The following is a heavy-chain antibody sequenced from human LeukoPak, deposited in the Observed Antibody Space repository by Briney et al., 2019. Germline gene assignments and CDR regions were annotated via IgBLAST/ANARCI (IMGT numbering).Heavy chain of an antibody. D-gene: IGHD6-19*01. V-gene: IGHV3-74*01. J-gene: IGHJ4*02. CDR3: VRSSGWPGY. Sequence: GGSLRLSCAASGFTLSSYWMHWVRQAPGEGRVWVSRINSDGSNINYADSVKGRFTISRDNAKNTLYLQMNSLRVEDTAVYYCVRSSGWPGYWGQGTMVTVSS. CDR1: GFTLSSYW. CDR2: INSDGSNI.